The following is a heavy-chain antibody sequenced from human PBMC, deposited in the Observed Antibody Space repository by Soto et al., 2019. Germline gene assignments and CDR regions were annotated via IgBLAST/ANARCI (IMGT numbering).Heavy chain of an antibody. D-gene: IGHD6-13*01. V-gene: IGHV1-18*01. Sequence: ASVKVSCKASGYSFTSYGISWVRQAPGQGLEWMGWISAYNGNKKYAQKLQGRVTMTTDTSTSTAYMELRSLRSDDTAVYYCARDLGQQLVDYWGQGTLVSVSS. J-gene: IGHJ4*02. CDR1: GYSFTSYG. CDR3: ARDLGQQLVDY. CDR2: ISAYNGNK.